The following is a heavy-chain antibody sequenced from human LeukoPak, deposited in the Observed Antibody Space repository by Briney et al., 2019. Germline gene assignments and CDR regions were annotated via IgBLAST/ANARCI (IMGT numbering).Heavy chain of an antibody. CDR2: IDTAGGT. J-gene: IGHJ2*01. CDR3: AREGFCGGDCPGYFDL. Sequence: PGGSLRLSCAASGFTFSNYDMHWVRQTTGKGLEWVSAIDTAGGTYYPGSVEGRFTISRENAKNSFHLQMNNLRAADTAVYYCAREGFCGGDCPGYFDLWGRGTLVTVSS. V-gene: IGHV3-13*04. CDR1: GFTFSNYD. D-gene: IGHD2-21*02.